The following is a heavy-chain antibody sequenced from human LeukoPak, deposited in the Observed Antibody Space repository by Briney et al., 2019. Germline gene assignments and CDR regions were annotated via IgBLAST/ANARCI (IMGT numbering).Heavy chain of an antibody. D-gene: IGHD3-9*01. J-gene: IGHJ4*02. Sequence: PGGSLRLSCAASGFTFSSYAMSWVRQAPGKGLEWVSAISGSGGSTYYVDSVRGRFTISRDSSKNTLYLQMNSLRAEDTAVYYCAKFYDILTGYFDYWGQGTLVTVSS. V-gene: IGHV3-23*01. CDR1: GFTFSSYA. CDR3: AKFYDILTGYFDY. CDR2: ISGSGGST.